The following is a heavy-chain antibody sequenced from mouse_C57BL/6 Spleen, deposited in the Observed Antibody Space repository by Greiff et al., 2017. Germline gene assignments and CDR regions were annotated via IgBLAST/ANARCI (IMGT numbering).Heavy chain of an antibody. CDR3: AREGYCYGSSPFDS. J-gene: IGHJ2*01. V-gene: IGHV1-39*01. Sequence: EVQLPQSGPELVKPGASVTISCKASGYSFTDYNMNWVKQSNGKSLEWIGVINPNYGTTSYKQKFKGKATLTVDQSSSTAYMQLHSLTSEDSAVYDGAREGYCYGSSPFDSWGQSTTLTVSS. CDR2: INPNYGTT. CDR1: GYSFTDYN. D-gene: IGHD1-1*01.